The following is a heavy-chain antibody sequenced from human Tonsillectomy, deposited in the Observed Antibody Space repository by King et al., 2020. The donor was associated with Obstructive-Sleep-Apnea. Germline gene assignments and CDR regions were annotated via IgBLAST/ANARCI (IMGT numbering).Heavy chain of an antibody. J-gene: IGHJ4*02. Sequence: VQLVESGGVVVQPGGSLRLSCAASGFTFDDYTMHWVRQAPGKGLEGVSLISWDGGSTYYADSVKGRFTISRDNSKNSLYLQMNSLRTEDTALYYCAKADSSGYYLLGYWGQGTLVTVSS. V-gene: IGHV3-43*01. CDR3: AKADSSGYYLLGY. CDR2: ISWDGGST. D-gene: IGHD3-22*01. CDR1: GFTFDDYT.